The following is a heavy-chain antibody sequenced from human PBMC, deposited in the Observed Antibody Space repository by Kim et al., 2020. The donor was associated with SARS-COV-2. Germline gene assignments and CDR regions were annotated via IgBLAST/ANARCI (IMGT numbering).Heavy chain of an antibody. CDR3: ATTHSYYFWAFDI. D-gene: IGHD3-10*01. J-gene: IGHJ3*02. CDR1: GFTDSSSY. V-gene: IGHV3-53*01. Sequence: GGSLRLSCAASGFTDSSSYMSWVRQAPGKGLEWVSAIYSCGSTYYADSVKGRFTISRDNSKNTMYLQMNSLRAEDTAVYYCATTHSYYFWAFDIWGQGTMVTVSS. CDR2: IYSCGST.